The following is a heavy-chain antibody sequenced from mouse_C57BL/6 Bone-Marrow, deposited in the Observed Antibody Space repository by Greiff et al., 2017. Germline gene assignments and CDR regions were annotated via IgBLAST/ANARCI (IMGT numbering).Heavy chain of an antibody. V-gene: IGHV8-8*01. CDR1: GFSLSTFGMG. D-gene: IGHD3-2*02. Sequence: QVTLKESGPGILQPSQTLSLTCSFSGFSLSTFGMGVGWIRQPSGKGREWLAHIWWDDDKYYNPALKSRLTIAKDTSKNQLFLKIAHVDTAAAAKYYCARYSACYFAYWGQGTLVTVSS. CDR2: IWWDDDK. J-gene: IGHJ3*01. CDR3: ARYSACYFAY.